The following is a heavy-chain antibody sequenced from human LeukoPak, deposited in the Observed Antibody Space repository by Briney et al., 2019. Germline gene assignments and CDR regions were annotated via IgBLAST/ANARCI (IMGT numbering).Heavy chain of an antibody. CDR3: ARHRITIFGGRPIDY. D-gene: IGHD3-3*01. V-gene: IGHV3-23*01. CDR1: GFTFSSYA. CDR2: ISGSGGST. J-gene: IGHJ4*02. Sequence: GGSLRLSCAASGFTFSSYAMSWVRQAPGKGLEWVSAISGSGGSTYYADSVKGRFTISRDNSKNTLYLQMNSLRAEDTAVYYCARHRITIFGGRPIDYWGQGTLVTVSS.